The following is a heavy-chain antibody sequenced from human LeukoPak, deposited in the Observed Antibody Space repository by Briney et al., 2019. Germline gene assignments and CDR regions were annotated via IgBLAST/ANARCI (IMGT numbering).Heavy chain of an antibody. D-gene: IGHD5-18*01. CDR2: IKEDGNEK. J-gene: IGHJ4*02. Sequence: GGSLRLSCAASGFTFSRYGMNWVRQAPGKGLEWVANIKEDGNEKYYVDSVKGRFIISRDSAKNSLYLQMNSLRAEDTAVYYCARESDTGSPKDYWGQGTLVTVSS. CDR1: GFTFSRYG. V-gene: IGHV3-7*01. CDR3: ARESDTGSPKDY.